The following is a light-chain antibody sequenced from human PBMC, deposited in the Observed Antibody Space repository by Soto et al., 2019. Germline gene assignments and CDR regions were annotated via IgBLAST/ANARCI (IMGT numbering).Light chain of an antibody. V-gene: IGKV1-17*03. CDR3: QQYSSYPT. J-gene: IGKJ1*01. CDR2: DAS. CDR1: QGISNY. Sequence: DIQMSQSPSALSASVGDRVTITFRASQGISNYLAWFQQKPGKVPKRLIYDASSLQSGVQSRFSGSGSGTEFTLTIRSLQSDDFATYYCQQYSSYPTCGQGTKVDI.